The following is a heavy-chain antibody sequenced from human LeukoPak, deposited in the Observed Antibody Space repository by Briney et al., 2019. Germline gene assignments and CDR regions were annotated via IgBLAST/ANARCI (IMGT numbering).Heavy chain of an antibody. CDR2: IYTSGST. CDR3: ARSTSYQLLSDYYYYYMDV. J-gene: IGHJ6*03. V-gene: IGHV4-4*07. CDR1: GGSISRYY. D-gene: IGHD2-2*01. Sequence: SETLSLTCTVSGGSISRYYWSWIRQPAGKGLEWIGRIYTSGSTIYNPSLKSRVTISVDTSKNQFSLKLSSVTAADTAVYYCARSTSYQLLSDYYYYYMDVWGKGTTVTVSS.